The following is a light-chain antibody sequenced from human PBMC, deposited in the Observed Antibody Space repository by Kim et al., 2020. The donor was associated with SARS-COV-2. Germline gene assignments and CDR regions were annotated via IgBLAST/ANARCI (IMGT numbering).Light chain of an antibody. CDR1: SSDVGSYNL. CDR2: EVS. CDR3: CSYVV. V-gene: IGLV2-23*02. Sequence: QSALTQPASVSGSPGQSITISCTGTSSDVGSYNLVSWYQKHPGKAPKLMIYEVSKRPSGVSNRFSGSKSGNTASLTISGLQAEDEADYYCCSYVVFG. J-gene: IGLJ2*01.